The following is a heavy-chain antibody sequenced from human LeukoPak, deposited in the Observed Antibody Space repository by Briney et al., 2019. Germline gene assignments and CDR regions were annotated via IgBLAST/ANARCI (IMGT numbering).Heavy chain of an antibody. D-gene: IGHD5-18*01. CDR3: ARMAMDPAMVTNFFDL. V-gene: IGHV1-46*01. Sequence: ASVKISCKAFGYTFTDYYMYWVRQAPGQGPECMGVIHPSGGSTTYAQKFQGRVTLTKDTATSTVYIELSSLRSDDTAVYYCARMAMDPAMVTNFFDLWGQGTLLTVSA. J-gene: IGHJ4*02. CDR2: IHPSGGST. CDR1: GYTFTDYY.